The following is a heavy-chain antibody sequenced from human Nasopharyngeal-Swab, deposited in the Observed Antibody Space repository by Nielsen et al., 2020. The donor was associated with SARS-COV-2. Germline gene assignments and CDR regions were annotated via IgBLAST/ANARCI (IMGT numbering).Heavy chain of an antibody. D-gene: IGHD4-11*01. Sequence: WIRQPPGKGLEWVGFIRSKAYGGTTEYAASVKGRFTISRDDSKSIAYLQMDSLKTEDTAVYYCTRDRLAVTTYYCYYYMDVWGKGTTVTVSS. J-gene: IGHJ6*03. V-gene: IGHV3-49*02. CDR3: TRDRLAVTTYYCYYYMDV. CDR2: IRSKAYGGTT.